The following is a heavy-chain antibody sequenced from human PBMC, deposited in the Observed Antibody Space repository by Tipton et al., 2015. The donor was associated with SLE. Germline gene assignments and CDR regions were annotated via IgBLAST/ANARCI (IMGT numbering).Heavy chain of an antibody. Sequence: SLRLSCAASGFTFSSYEMNWVRQAPGKGLEWVSYISSSGSTIYYADSVKGRFTISRDNAKNSLYLQMNSLRAEDTAVYYCARDGSGGSSSWWYYFDYWGQGTLVTVSS. CDR1: GFTFSSYE. CDR2: ISSSGSTI. J-gene: IGHJ4*02. CDR3: ARDGSGGSSSWWYYFDY. V-gene: IGHV3-48*03. D-gene: IGHD6-13*01.